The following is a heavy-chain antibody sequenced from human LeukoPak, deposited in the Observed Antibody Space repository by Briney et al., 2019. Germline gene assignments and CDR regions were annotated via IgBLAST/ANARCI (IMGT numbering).Heavy chain of an antibody. CDR3: ARAGYSYSYFDY. Sequence: SVNVSCKASGYTFTSYYMHWVRHAPGQGLEWMGIINPSAGSTSYAQTYQGRVTMTRDTSTSTVYMELNRLRSEDTDVYYCARAGYSYSYFDYWGQGSLVTVSS. CDR1: GYTFTSYY. V-gene: IGHV1-46*01. CDR2: INPSAGST. D-gene: IGHD5-18*01. J-gene: IGHJ4*02.